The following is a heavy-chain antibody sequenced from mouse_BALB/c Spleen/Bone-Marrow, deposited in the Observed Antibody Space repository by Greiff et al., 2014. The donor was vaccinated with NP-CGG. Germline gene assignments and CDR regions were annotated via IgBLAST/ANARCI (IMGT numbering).Heavy chain of an antibody. D-gene: IGHD2-3*01. CDR3: AREGGYLAWFAY. CDR1: GYKFTSYI. Sequence: VQLKESGPELVKPGASGKMSRKASGYKFTSYILHWGKQKPGQGLEWIGYINPYNDDTKYNEKFKGKATLTSDKSSSTAYMELSSLTSEDSAVYYCAREGGYLAWFAYWGQGTLVTVS. V-gene: IGHV1-14*01. CDR2: INPYNDDT. J-gene: IGHJ3*01.